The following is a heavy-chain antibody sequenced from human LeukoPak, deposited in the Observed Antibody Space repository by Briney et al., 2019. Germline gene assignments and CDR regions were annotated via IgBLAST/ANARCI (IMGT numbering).Heavy chain of an antibody. Sequence: GASVKVSCKASGYTFTGYYMHWVRQAPGQGLEWMGWINPNSGGTNYAQKFQGRVTMTRDTSISTAYMELSSLTSEDTAVYYCARVKLGRPYGSTGDFYNMDVWGKGTTVTVSS. V-gene: IGHV1-2*02. CDR2: INPNSGGT. J-gene: IGHJ6*03. CDR1: GYTFTGYY. CDR3: ARVKLGRPYGSTGDFYNMDV. D-gene: IGHD3-10*01.